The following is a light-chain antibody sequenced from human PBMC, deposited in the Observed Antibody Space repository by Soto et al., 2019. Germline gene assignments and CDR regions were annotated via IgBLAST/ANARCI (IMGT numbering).Light chain of an antibody. CDR2: DAS. CDR3: QQRSNWPLT. J-gene: IGKJ4*01. CDR1: QSVTSY. Sequence: EIVLTQSPATLSLTPGEGATLSCRASQSVTSYLAWYQQKPGQAPRLLIYDASNRATGIPARFSGSGSGTDFTLTIDSLEPEDFAVYYCQQRSNWPLTFGGGTKLEIK. V-gene: IGKV3-11*01.